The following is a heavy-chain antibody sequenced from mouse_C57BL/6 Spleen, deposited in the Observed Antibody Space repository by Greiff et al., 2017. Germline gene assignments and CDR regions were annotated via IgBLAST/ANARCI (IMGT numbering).Heavy chain of an antibody. V-gene: IGHV1-20*01. CDR2: INPYNGDT. CDR3: ALITTVVAPYAMDY. Sequence: EVQLQQSGPELVKPGDSVKISCKASGYSFTGYFMNWVMQSHGKSLEWIGRINPYNGDTFYNQKFKGKATLTVDKSSSTAHMELRSLTSEDSAVYYCALITTVVAPYAMDYWGQGTSVTVSS. D-gene: IGHD1-1*01. J-gene: IGHJ4*01. CDR1: GYSFTGYF.